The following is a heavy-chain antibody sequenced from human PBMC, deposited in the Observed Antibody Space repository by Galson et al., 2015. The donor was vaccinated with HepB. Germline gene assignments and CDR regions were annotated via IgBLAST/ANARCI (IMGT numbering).Heavy chain of an antibody. CDR1: GVTFSSYS. D-gene: IGHD6-19*01. Sequence: SLRLSCAASGVTFSSYSMNWGRQAPGKGLEWVSYISSRSSTIYYADSVKGRFTISRDNAKNSLYLQMNSLRAEDTAVYYCARDLRVVAVVDYGMDVWGQGTTVTVSS. CDR3: ARDLRVVAVVDYGMDV. J-gene: IGHJ6*02. V-gene: IGHV3-48*01. CDR2: ISSRSSTI.